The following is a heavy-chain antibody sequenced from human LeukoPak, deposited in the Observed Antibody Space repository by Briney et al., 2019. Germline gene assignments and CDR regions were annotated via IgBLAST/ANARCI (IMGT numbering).Heavy chain of an antibody. V-gene: IGHV4-34*01. CDR3: ARGPCYPRRSSSTSCYYLL. J-gene: IGHJ4*02. CDR2: INHSGST. D-gene: IGHD2-2*01. CDR1: GGSFSGYY. Sequence: SETLSLTCAVYGGSFSGYYWSWIRQPPGKGLEWIGEINHSGSTNYNPSLKSRVTISVDTSKNQFSLKLSSVTAAETAVYYCARGPCYPRRSSSTSCYYLLWGQGTLVTVSS.